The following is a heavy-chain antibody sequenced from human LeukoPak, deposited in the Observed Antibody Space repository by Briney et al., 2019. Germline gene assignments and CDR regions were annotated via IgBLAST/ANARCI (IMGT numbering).Heavy chain of an antibody. D-gene: IGHD5-24*01. CDR1: GLTFVDYA. J-gene: IGHJ4*02. V-gene: IGHV3-43*02. CDR3: AKDMSRDGYNFGFDY. CDR2: ISGDGGTT. Sequence: PGGSLRLSCAASGLTFVDYAMHWVRQAPGKGLDWVSLISGDGGTTYYADSVKGRFTISRDNSKNSLYLQMNSLRTEDTALYYCAKDMSRDGYNFGFDYWGQGTLVTVSS.